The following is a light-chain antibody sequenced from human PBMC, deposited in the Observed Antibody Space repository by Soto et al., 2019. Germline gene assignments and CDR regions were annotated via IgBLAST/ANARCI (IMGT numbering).Light chain of an antibody. CDR3: TSYTRSTPFYV. V-gene: IGLV2-14*03. CDR2: DVS. CDR1: RTDVVDGYDY. J-gene: IGLJ1*01. Sequence: QSVLTQPASVSGSPGQSIAISCPGVRTDVVDGYDYVSWYQQHPGQAPQLIIYDVSNRPSGVSDRFSGSKSGNTASLTISGLQAEDEAEYYCTSYTRSTPFYVFGTGTKVTVL.